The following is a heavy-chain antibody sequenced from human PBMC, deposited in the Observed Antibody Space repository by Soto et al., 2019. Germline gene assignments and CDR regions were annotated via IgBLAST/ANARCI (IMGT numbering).Heavy chain of an antibody. V-gene: IGHV3-30-3*01. CDR3: ARAQERFGESPWD. Sequence: QVQLVESGGGVVQPGRSLGLSCAASGFTFSSYAMHWVRQAPGKGLEWVAVISYDGSNKYYADSVKGRFTISRDNSKNTLYLQMNSLRAEDTAVYYCARAQERFGESPWDWGQGTLVTVSS. J-gene: IGHJ4*02. CDR1: GFTFSSYA. CDR2: ISYDGSNK. D-gene: IGHD3-10*01.